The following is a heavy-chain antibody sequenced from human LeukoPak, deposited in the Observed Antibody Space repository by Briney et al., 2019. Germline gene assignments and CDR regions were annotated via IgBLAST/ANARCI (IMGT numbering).Heavy chain of an antibody. D-gene: IGHD1-1*01. CDR1: GFTFSSSW. J-gene: IGHJ4*02. CDR2: IYSDGSST. Sequence: AGGSLRLSCAASGFTFSSSWMHWVRQAPGKGLVWVSRIYSDGSSTNYADSVKGRFTISRDNTKNTLYLQMNSLRAEDTAVYYCARDWKLDYWGQGTLVTVSS. CDR3: ARDWKLDY. V-gene: IGHV3-74*01.